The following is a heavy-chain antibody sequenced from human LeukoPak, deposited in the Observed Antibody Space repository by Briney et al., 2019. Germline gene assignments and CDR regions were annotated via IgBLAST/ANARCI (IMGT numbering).Heavy chain of an antibody. CDR3: ARHGSRWRGGLVGAFDY. J-gene: IGHJ4*02. D-gene: IGHD1-26*01. CDR1: GGSISSNNYY. CDR2: IYYIGTT. Sequence: SETLSLTCSVSGGSISSNNYYWGWFRQPPGKGLEWIGSIYYIGTTYYNPSLKSRVTISGDTSKNQFPLKLSSVTAADTAVYYCARHGSRWRGGLVGAFDYWGQGTLVTVSS. V-gene: IGHV4-39*01.